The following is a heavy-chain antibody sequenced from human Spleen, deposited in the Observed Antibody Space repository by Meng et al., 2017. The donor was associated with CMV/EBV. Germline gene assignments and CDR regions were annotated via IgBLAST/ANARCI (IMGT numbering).Heavy chain of an antibody. Sequence: GESRKISCAASGFTFSSYAMNWVRQAPGKGLEWVSAISTSSTYIYYADSVKGRFTISRDNAKNSLYLQMNSLRAEDTAVYHCARDRGDTIFGVVTTSIYYHYGMDVWGQGTTVTVSS. J-gene: IGHJ6*02. D-gene: IGHD3-3*01. CDR2: ISTSSTYI. CDR1: GFTFSSYA. V-gene: IGHV3-21*01. CDR3: ARDRGDTIFGVVTTSIYYHYGMDV.